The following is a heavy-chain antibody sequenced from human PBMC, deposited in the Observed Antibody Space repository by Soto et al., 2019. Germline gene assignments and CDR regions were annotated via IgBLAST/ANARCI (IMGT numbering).Heavy chain of an antibody. CDR1: GDSITRGAYY. J-gene: IGHJ5*02. Sequence: QVQLQESGPGLVEPSQTLSLTCTVSGDSITRGAYYWTWIRKHPGNGLELIGYISNTGTTYYNPSLKRPPSISPDTSENQFSLKLTSVTAAATAIYYCARARQYDDCALDPWGQGTLVTVSS. D-gene: IGHD3-16*01. V-gene: IGHV4-31*01. CDR3: ARARQYDDCALDP. CDR2: ISNTGTT.